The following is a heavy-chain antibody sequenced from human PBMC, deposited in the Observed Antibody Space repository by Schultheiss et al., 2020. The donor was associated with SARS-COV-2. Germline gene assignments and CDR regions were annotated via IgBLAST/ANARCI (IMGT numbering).Heavy chain of an antibody. V-gene: IGHV3-30*03. CDR3: ARVGPYYYYGMDV. CDR1: GFTFNSYG. CDR2: ISYDGSNK. D-gene: IGHD1-26*01. J-gene: IGHJ6*02. Sequence: GGSLRLSCAASGFTFNSYGMHWVRQAPGKGLEWVAVISYDGSNKYYADSVKGRFTISRDNAKNSLYLQMNSLRAEDTAVYYCARVGPYYYYGMDVWGQGTTVTVSS.